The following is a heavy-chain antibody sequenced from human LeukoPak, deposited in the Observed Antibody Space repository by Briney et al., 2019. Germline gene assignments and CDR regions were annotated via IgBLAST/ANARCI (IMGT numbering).Heavy chain of an antibody. CDR3: ARIVQITGTIPH. D-gene: IGHD1-1*01. J-gene: IGHJ4*02. V-gene: IGHV4-38-2*02. CDR2: IYHSGNT. CDR1: GLSISGGYY. Sequence: SETLSLTCSVSGLSISGGYYWGWIRQPPGKGLEWLGSIYHSGNTDYNPSLKSRVTISVDTAKNKYFLRLGSVTAADTAVYCRARIVQITGTIPHWGQGTLVTVSS.